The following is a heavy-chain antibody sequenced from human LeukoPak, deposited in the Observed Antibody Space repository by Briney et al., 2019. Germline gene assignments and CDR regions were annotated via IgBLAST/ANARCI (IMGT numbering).Heavy chain of an antibody. CDR1: GFTVSSNY. D-gene: IGHD5-24*01. V-gene: IGHV3-53*01. CDR2: IYSGGRT. Sequence: GGSLRLSCAASGFTVSSNYMMWVRQAPGKGLEWVSVIYSGGRTYYADSVKGRFTISRDNSKNTLYLQMNSLSSEDTAVYYCAKGVLQVDWGLGTLVTVSS. J-gene: IGHJ4*02. CDR3: AKGVLQVD.